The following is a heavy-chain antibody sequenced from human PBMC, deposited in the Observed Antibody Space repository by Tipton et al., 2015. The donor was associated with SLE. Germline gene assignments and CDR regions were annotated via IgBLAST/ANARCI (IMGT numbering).Heavy chain of an antibody. J-gene: IGHJ6*03. V-gene: IGHV4-34*01. CDR2: INHSGST. Sequence: LRLSCAVYGGSFSGYYWSWIRQPPGKGLEWIGEINHSGSTNYNPSLKSRVTISVDTSKNQFSLKLSSVTAADTAVYYCARLGGETTPPMDVWGKGTTVTVSS. CDR3: ARLGGETTPPMDV. CDR1: GGSFSGYY. D-gene: IGHD2-15*01.